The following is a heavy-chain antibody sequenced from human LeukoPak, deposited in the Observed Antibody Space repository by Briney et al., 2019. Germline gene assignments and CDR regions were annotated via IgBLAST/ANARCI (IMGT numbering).Heavy chain of an antibody. CDR1: GYSISSGYY. CDR3: ARADIVATMVVDY. J-gene: IGHJ4*02. Sequence: SETLSLTCTVSGYSISSGYYWGWIRQPPGKGLEWIGSIYHSGSTYYNPSLKSRVTISVGTSKNQFSLKLSSVTAADTAVYYCARADIVATMVVDYWGQGTLVTVSS. V-gene: IGHV4-38-2*02. D-gene: IGHD5-12*01. CDR2: IYHSGST.